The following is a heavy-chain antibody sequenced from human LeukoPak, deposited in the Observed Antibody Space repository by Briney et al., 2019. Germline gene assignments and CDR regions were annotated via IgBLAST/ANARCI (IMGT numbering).Heavy chain of an antibody. CDR2: IYPGDSDT. CDR1: GYSFTSYW. CDR3: ARLHDFWSGYYSYYFDY. Sequence: GESLKISCKGSGYSFTSYWIGWVRQMPGEGLEWMGIIYPGDSDTRYSPPFQGQVTISADKSISTAYLQWSSLKASDTAIYYCARLHDFWSGYYSYYFDYWGQGTLVTVSS. V-gene: IGHV5-51*01. J-gene: IGHJ4*02. D-gene: IGHD3-3*01.